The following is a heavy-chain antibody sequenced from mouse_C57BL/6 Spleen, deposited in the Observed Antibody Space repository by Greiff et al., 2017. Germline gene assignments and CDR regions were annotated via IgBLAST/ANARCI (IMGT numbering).Heavy chain of an antibody. Sequence: VQLQQSGAELVKPGASVKMSCKASGYTFTSYWITWVKQRPGQGLEWIGDIYPGSGSTNYNEKFKSKATLTVDTSSSTSYMQLSSLTSEDSAVYYCAKWGYYGSSYGYVDVWGTGTTVTVSS. V-gene: IGHV1-55*01. J-gene: IGHJ1*03. D-gene: IGHD1-1*01. CDR1: GYTFTSYW. CDR2: IYPGSGST. CDR3: AKWGYYGSSYGYVDV.